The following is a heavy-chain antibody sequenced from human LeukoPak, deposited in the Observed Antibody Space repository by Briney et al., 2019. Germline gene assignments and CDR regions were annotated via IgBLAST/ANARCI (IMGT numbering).Heavy chain of an antibody. Sequence: GGSLRLSCTASRFTFSSHAMTWVRQAAGKGLQWASSITGSGSGAYYADSVKGRVTISRDNSKNTLFLQMDSLRAEDTAMYYCAKVRGDHAPLQDDIDYWGQGTLVTVSS. V-gene: IGHV3-23*01. CDR1: RFTFSSHA. CDR3: AKVRGDHAPLQDDIDY. D-gene: IGHD2-21*02. CDR2: ITGSGSGA. J-gene: IGHJ4*02.